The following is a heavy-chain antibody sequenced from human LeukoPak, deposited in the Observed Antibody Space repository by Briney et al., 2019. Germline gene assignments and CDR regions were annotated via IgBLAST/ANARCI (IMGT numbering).Heavy chain of an antibody. CDR3: ARVQYGDYEDY. Sequence: SETLSLTCTVSGASISSYYWSWIRQSPAKGLEWIGNIHSSWTANYNPSLKSRVTISLDTSKNQFSLKLSSVTAADTAVYYCARVQYGDYEDYWGQGTLVTVSS. J-gene: IGHJ4*02. D-gene: IGHD4-17*01. CDR2: IHSSWTA. CDR1: GASISSYY. V-gene: IGHV4-59*01.